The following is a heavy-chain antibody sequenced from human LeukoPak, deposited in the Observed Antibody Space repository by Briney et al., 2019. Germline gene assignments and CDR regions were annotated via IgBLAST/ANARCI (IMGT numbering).Heavy chain of an antibody. Sequence: GGSLRLSCAASGFTFHDYGMSWVRQAPGKGLEWVSGMNRNGGTEGYAQSLKGRFTISRDNANDSVYVQMNSLGAEYTALYSCARPRGYCGYDPLDYWGQGTLVTVSS. CDR1: GFTFHDYG. CDR2: MNRNGGTE. D-gene: IGHD5-12*01. V-gene: IGHV3-20*04. J-gene: IGHJ4*02. CDR3: ARPRGYCGYDPLDY.